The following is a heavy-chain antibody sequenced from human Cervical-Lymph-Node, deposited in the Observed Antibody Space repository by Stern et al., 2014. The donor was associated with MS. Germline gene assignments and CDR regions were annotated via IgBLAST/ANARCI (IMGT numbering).Heavy chain of an antibody. CDR3: ARDRREGRGYSNGWYYYYYGMDV. J-gene: IGHJ6*02. D-gene: IGHD6-19*01. Sequence: QDQLVQSGGGVVQPGRSLRLSCAASGFTFSSYGMHWVRQAPGKGLEWVAVTWYDGSHKYYADSVQGRFTISRDNSKNTLFLQVNSLRVDDTAVYYCARDRREGRGYSNGWYYYYYGMDVWGQGTTVTVSS. V-gene: IGHV3-33*01. CDR1: GFTFSSYG. CDR2: TWYDGSHK.